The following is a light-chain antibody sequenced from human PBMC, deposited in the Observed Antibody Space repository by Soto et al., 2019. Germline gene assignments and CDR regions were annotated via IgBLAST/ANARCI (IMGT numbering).Light chain of an antibody. J-gene: IGKJ1*01. CDR1: QSVSSSY. CDR3: QQYGSSAKT. Sequence: EIVLTQSPGTLPLSPGERATLSCRASQSVSSSYLAWYQQKPGQAPRLLIYGASSRATGLPDRFSGSGSGKDFTLTISRLEPEDFPVYSCQQYGSSAKTFGQGTKVEIK. CDR2: GAS. V-gene: IGKV3-20*01.